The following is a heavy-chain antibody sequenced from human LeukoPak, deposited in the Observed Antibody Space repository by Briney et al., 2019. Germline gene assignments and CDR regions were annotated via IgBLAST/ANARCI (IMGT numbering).Heavy chain of an antibody. CDR3: ARGGQSGLYYYYYMDV. J-gene: IGHJ6*03. D-gene: IGHD1-14*01. CDR2: IYSGGST. V-gene: IGHV3-66*02. CDR1: GFTVSSNY. Sequence: GGSLRLSCAASGFTVSSNYMSWVRQAPGKGLEWVSVIYSGGSTYYADSVKGRFAISRDNSKNTLYLQMNSLRAEDTAVYYCARGGQSGLYYYYYMDVWGKGTTVTVSS.